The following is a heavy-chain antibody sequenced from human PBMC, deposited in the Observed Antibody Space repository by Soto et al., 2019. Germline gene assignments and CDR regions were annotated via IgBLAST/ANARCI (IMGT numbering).Heavy chain of an antibody. CDR2: IYYSGSI. CDR1: GGSISSGGYY. J-gene: IGHJ6*03. D-gene: IGHD3-10*01. CDR3: ARDHGSGSYLLHYYYYMDV. V-gene: IGHV4-31*03. Sequence: SETLSLTCTVSGGSISSGGYYWSWIRQHPGKGLEWIGYIYYSGSIYYNPSLKSRVTISVDTSKNQFSLKLSSVTAADTAVYYCARDHGSGSYLLHYYYYMDVWGKGTTVTVSS.